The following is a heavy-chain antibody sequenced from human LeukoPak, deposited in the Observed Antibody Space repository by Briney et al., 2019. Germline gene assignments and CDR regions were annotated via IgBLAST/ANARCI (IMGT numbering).Heavy chain of an antibody. CDR1: GYTFTSYA. J-gene: IGHJ4*02. CDR2: INAGNGNT. Sequence: ASVKVSCKASGYTFTSYAMHWVRQAPGQRLEWMGWINAGNGNTKYSQKFQGRVTITRDTSASTAYMELSSLRSEDTAVYYCARGRGVGIPPRYWGQGTLVTVSS. CDR3: ARGRGVGIPPRY. V-gene: IGHV1-3*01. D-gene: IGHD3-3*01.